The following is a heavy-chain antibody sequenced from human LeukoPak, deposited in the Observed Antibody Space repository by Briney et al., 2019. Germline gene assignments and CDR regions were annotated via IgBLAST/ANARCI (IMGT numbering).Heavy chain of an antibody. D-gene: IGHD5-18*01. V-gene: IGHV3-20*04. CDR1: RFTPAADG. J-gene: IGHJ4*02. Sequence: GSPRLSRAASRFTPAADGMSTVRQAPGKGLGWVSGIDWNGGRTGYADSLQGRFTTSRDNAKNSLYLQMNSLRAEDTALYYCARGYSYGPDYWGQGTLVTVSS. CDR2: IDWNGGRT. CDR3: ARGYSYGPDY.